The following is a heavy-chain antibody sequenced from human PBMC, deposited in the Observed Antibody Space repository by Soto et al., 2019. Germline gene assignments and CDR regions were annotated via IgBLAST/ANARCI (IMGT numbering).Heavy chain of an antibody. Sequence: EVRLVESGGGFVQPGGSLRLSCAASGFTFNNYWMNWVRQAPGKGLEWVANIKPDGNEQYYLDSVTGRFTISRDNAKNSPYLQMNSLRVEDTAVYFCVRDPHRGGDYDFWGQGTLVTISS. CDR1: GFTFNNYW. CDR2: IKPDGNEQ. J-gene: IGHJ4*02. CDR3: VRDPHRGGDYDF. D-gene: IGHD3-10*01. V-gene: IGHV3-7*01.